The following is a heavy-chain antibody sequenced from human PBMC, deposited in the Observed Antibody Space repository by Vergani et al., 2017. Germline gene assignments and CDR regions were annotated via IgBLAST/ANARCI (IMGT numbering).Heavy chain of an antibody. CDR3: AKDPVYVCGSFRRDY. D-gene: IGHD3-16*02. CDR2: ISGSGGST. V-gene: IGHV3-23*01. CDR1: GFTFSSYA. J-gene: IGHJ4*02. Sequence: EVQLLESGGGLVQPGGSLRLSCAASGFTFSSYAMSWVRQAPGKGLEWVSAISGSGGSTYYADSVKGRFTISRDNSKNTLYLQMNSLRAEDTAVYYCAKDPVYVCGSFRRDYWAQGTLVTVSS.